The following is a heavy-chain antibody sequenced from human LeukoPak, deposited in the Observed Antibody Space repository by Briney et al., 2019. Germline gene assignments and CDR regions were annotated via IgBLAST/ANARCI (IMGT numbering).Heavy chain of an antibody. CDR3: ARGRVLRYFDWLPRVGYYYYYYGMDV. Sequence: ASVKVSCKASGYTFTSYAMNWVRQAPGQGLEWMGWINTNTGNPTYAQGFTGRFVFSLDTSVSTAYLQISSLKAEDTAVYYCARGRVLRYFDWLPRVGYYYYYYGMDVWGQGTTVTVSS. CDR1: GYTFTSYA. CDR2: INTNTGNP. J-gene: IGHJ6*02. D-gene: IGHD3-9*01. V-gene: IGHV7-4-1*02.